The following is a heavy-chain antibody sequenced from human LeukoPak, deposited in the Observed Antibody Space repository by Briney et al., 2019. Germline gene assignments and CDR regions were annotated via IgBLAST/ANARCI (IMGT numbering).Heavy chain of an antibody. CDR1: GFTFDDYA. J-gene: IGHJ4*02. CDR3: ARDYAEPWAFEENKQYEQLVSD. CDR2: ISWNSGSI. Sequence: PGGSLRLSCAASGFTFDDYAMHWVRQAPGKGLEWVSGISWNSGSIGYADSVKGRFTISRDNARNSLYLQMNSLRAEDTAVYYCARDYAEPWAFEENKQYEQLVSDWGQGTLVTVSS. V-gene: IGHV3-9*01. D-gene: IGHD6-13*01.